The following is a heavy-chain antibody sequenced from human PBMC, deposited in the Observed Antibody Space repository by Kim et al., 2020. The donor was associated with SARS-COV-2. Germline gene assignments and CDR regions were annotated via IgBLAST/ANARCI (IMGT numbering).Heavy chain of an antibody. J-gene: IGHJ4*02. D-gene: IGHD3-22*01. Sequence: GGSLRLSCAASGFRFDDYGMSWVRQAPGKGLEWVSNINWNGENIGYADSVRGRFSISRDNDKKSLYLQMNSLRAEDTALYYCVRGGPIVEFDWWGQGTLVTVSS. CDR1: GFRFDDYG. V-gene: IGHV3-20*04. CDR2: INWNGENI. CDR3: VRGGPIVEFDW.